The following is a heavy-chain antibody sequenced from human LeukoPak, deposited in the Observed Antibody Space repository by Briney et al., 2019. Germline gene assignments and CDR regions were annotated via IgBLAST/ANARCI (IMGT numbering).Heavy chain of an antibody. D-gene: IGHD3-10*01. V-gene: IGHV3-49*04. CDR3: ARTGETMIRGVSIGFPIDY. Sequence: GGSLRLSCTGSGFTLGDYGMSWVRQAPGKGLEWVAFMRSKAYRGTTEYAASVKGRIIVSRDDSKNIAYLQMNSLKTEDTAVYYCARTGETMIRGVSIGFPIDYWGQGTLVTVSS. J-gene: IGHJ4*02. CDR2: MRSKAYRGTT. CDR1: GFTLGDYG.